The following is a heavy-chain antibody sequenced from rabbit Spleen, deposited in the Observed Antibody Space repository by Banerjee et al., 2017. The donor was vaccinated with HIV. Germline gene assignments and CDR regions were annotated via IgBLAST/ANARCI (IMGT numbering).Heavy chain of an antibody. CDR2: IGATITYTT. D-gene: IGHD2-1*01. CDR3: GRAGEGGYGYLDL. Sequence: QSLGESGGDLVKPGAALTLTCTASGFSFNYNDYMCWVRQPPGKGPEWIACIGATITYTTYYATWAKGRFTISKTSSTTVTLEMTSLTVADTATFFCGRAGEGGYGYLDLWGPGTLVTVS. J-gene: IGHJ4*01. V-gene: IGHV1S40*01. CDR1: GFSFNYNDY.